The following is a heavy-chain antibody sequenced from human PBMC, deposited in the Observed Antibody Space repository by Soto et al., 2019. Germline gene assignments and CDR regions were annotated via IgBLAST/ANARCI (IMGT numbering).Heavy chain of an antibody. J-gene: IGHJ4*02. CDR3: ARGGAEEGYCSGGFCSIFKY. D-gene: IGHD2-15*01. CDR1: GFTFGSYA. V-gene: IGHV3-23*01. CDR2: ISSSGDSA. Sequence: GGSLRLSCAASGFTFGSYAMIWVRQAPGKGLVWVSTISSSGDSAYYADSVKGRFTVSRDNSMNTLFLLMNSLRAEDTAIYYCARGGAEEGYCSGGFCSIFKYWGPGSLVTGSS.